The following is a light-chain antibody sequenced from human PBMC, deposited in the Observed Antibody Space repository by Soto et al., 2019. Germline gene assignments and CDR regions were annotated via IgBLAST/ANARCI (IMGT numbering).Light chain of an antibody. CDR3: QQYNNWPPT. CDR2: GAS. J-gene: IGKJ5*01. V-gene: IGKV3-15*01. CDR1: QSVSSN. Sequence: EIVMTQSPATLSLSPGEIATLSGRASQSVSSNLAWYQQKPGQAPRLLIYGASTRATGIPARFSGSGSGTEFTLTISSLQSEDFAVYYCQQYNNWPPTFGQGTRLEIK.